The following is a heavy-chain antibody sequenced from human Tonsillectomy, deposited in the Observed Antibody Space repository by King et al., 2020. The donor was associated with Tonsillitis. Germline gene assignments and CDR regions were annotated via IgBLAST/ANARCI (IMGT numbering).Heavy chain of an antibody. J-gene: IGHJ4*02. V-gene: IGHV3-23*04. D-gene: IGHD3-10*01. Sequence: EVQLVESGGGLVQPGGSLRVSCAASGFTFSSYAMSWVRQAPGKGLEWVSLISGGGGSTYYADSVKGRFTISRDNSKNTLYLQMNSLRVEDTAVYYCAKDPTYYKTTYYFDPWGQGTLVTVSS. CDR1: GFTFSSYA. CDR3: AKDPTYYKTTYYFDP. CDR2: ISGGGGST.